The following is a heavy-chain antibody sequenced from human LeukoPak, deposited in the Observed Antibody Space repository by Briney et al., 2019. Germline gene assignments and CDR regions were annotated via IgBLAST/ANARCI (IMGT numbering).Heavy chain of an antibody. J-gene: IGHJ6*03. Sequence: GGSLRLSCAASGFTLSNYWMTWVRRAPGKGLEWVASIKEDGSEKYYVDSVKGRFTISRDNAENSLYLQMNSLRAEDTAVYYCARVGNLYYYYYMDVWGKGTTVTVSS. CDR2: IKEDGSEK. V-gene: IGHV3-7*01. CDR1: GFTLSNYW. CDR3: ARVGNLYYYYYMDV. D-gene: IGHD1-14*01.